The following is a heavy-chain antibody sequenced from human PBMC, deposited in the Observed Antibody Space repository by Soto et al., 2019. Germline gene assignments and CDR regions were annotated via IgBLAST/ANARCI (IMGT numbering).Heavy chain of an antibody. CDR1: GYTFTSYG. CDR3: AREGRIGGYSYGKPRRALDY. D-gene: IGHD5-18*01. J-gene: IGHJ4*02. V-gene: IGHV1-18*01. CDR2: ISAYNGNT. Sequence: QVQLVQSGAEMKKPGASVKVSCKASGYTFTSYGISWVRQAPGQGLEWMGWISAYNGNTNYAQKLQGRVTMTTDTSXXTXYXXRRSLRSDDTAVYYCAREGRIGGYSYGKPRRALDYWGQGTLVTVSS.